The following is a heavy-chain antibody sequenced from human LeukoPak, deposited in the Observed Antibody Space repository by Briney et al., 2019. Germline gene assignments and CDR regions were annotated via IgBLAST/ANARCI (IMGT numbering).Heavy chain of an antibody. V-gene: IGHV3-49*03. J-gene: IGHJ5*02. CDR1: GFTFGDYA. CDR3: TRAYYDFWSGHYPDFDP. CDR2: IRSKAYGGTT. D-gene: IGHD3-3*01. Sequence: GGSLRLSCTASGFTFGDYAMSWFRQAPGKGLEWVGFIRSKAYGGTTEYAASVKGRFTISRDDSKSIAYLQMNSLKTEDTAVYYCTRAYYDFWSGHYPDFDPWGQGTLVTVSS.